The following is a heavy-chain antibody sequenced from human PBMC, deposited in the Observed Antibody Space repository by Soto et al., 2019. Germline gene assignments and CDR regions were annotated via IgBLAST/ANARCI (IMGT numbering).Heavy chain of an antibody. J-gene: IGHJ4*02. CDR3: ARLEGLGTISYYFDF. CDR2: IYYSGST. V-gene: IGHV4-39*07. D-gene: IGHD3-9*01. Sequence: SETLSLTCTVSGGSISSSSYYWGWIRQPPGKGLEWIGSIYYSGSTYYNPSLKSRVTISVDKSKNQFSLKLSSVTAADTAVYFCARLEGLGTISYYFDFWGQGALVTVSS. CDR1: GGSISSSSYY.